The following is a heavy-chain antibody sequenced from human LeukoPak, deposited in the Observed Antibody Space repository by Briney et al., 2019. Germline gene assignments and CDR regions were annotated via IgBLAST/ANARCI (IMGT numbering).Heavy chain of an antibody. Sequence: ASVKVSCKASGYTFTGYYMHWVRQAPGQGLEWMGWINPNSDGTNYAQKFQGRVTMTRDTSISTAYMELSRLRSDDTAVYYCARDWGGSWYFDYWGQGTWSPSPQ. D-gene: IGHD6-13*01. CDR1: GYTFTGYY. J-gene: IGHJ4*02. V-gene: IGHV1-2*02. CDR3: ARDWGGSWYFDY. CDR2: INPNSDGT.